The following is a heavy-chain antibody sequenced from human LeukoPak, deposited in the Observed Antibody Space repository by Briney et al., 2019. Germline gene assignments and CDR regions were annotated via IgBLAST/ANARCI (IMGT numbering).Heavy chain of an antibody. CDR1: GGTFSSYA. V-gene: IGHV1-69*13. Sequence: SVKVSSKASGGTFSSYAIRWVRQAPGQELEWVGGIIPIFGTANYAQKFQGRVTITADESTSTAYMELSSLRSEDTAVYYCVRVSGTTGTTSLEAFDIWGQGTMVTVSS. CDR2: IIPIFGTA. J-gene: IGHJ3*02. CDR3: VRVSGTTGTTSLEAFDI. D-gene: IGHD1-1*01.